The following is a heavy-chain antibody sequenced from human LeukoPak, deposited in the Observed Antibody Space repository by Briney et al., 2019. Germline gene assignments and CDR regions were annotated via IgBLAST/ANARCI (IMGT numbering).Heavy chain of an antibody. J-gene: IGHJ4*02. Sequence: GASVKVSCKASGGTFSSYTISWVRQAPGQGLEWMGGIIPIFGTANYAQKFQGRVTMTRDTSTSTVYMELSSLRSEDTAVYYCARAAVVAAPAVPAYWGQGTLVTVSS. D-gene: IGHD2-15*01. V-gene: IGHV1-69*05. CDR3: ARAAVVAAPAVPAY. CDR2: IIPIFGTA. CDR1: GGTFSSYT.